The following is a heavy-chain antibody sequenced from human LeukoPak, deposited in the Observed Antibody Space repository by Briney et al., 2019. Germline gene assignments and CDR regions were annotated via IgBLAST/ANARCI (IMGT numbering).Heavy chain of an antibody. CDR2: IYYSGST. J-gene: IGHJ6*02. Sequence: SETLSLTCSVSGGSISSYHWSWIRQPPGKGLEWIGYIYYSGSTNYNPSLKSRVTISVDTSKNQFSLKLSSVTAADTAVYYCARYGSGSYSFGMDVWGQGTTVTVSS. CDR1: GGSISSYH. D-gene: IGHD3-10*01. V-gene: IGHV4-59*08. CDR3: ARYGSGSYSFGMDV.